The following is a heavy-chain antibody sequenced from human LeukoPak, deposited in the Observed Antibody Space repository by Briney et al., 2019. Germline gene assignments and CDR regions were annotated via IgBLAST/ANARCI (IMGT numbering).Heavy chain of an antibody. Sequence: PSETLSPTCTVSGGSISSSSHYWGWIRQPPGEGLEWIGSIYYSGSTYYNPSLKSRVTISVDTSKNQFSLRLSSVTAADTAVYYCARHQWLGPFDYWGQGTLVTVSS. J-gene: IGHJ4*02. CDR1: GGSISSSSHY. CDR3: ARHQWLGPFDY. CDR2: IYYSGST. D-gene: IGHD6-19*01. V-gene: IGHV4-39*01.